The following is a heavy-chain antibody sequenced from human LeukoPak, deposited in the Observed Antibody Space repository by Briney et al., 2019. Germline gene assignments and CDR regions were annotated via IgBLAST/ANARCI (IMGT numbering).Heavy chain of an antibody. CDR3: ARLSGSSYYYYGMDV. Sequence: SETLSLTCTVSGGSISNYYWTWIRQPPGKGLEGIGYIHYSGSTNYKPSLKSRVTISVDTSKTQFSLNLNSVTAADTAVYYCARLSGSSYYYYGMDVWGQGTTVTVSS. D-gene: IGHD1-26*01. J-gene: IGHJ6*02. V-gene: IGHV4-59*01. CDR1: GGSISNYY. CDR2: IHYSGST.